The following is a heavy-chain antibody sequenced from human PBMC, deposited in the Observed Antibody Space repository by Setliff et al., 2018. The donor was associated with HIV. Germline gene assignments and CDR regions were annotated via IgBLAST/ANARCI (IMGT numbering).Heavy chain of an antibody. CDR2: ISGSGGST. V-gene: IGHV3-23*01. D-gene: IGHD3-16*02. J-gene: IGHJ4*02. CDR3: ATDYLPGGY. CDR1: GFTFSSHS. Sequence: LRLSCAASGFTFSSHSMSWVRQAPGKGLEWVSGISGSGGSTYYADSVKGRFTISRDNSKNTLYLQMNGLRVEDSAVYYCATDYLPGGYWGQGTLVTVSS.